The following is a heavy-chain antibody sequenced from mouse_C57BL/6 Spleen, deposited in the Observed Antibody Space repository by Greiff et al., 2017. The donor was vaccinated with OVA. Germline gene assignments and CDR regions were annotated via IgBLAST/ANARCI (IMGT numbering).Heavy chain of an antibody. CDR1: GFNIKDDY. Sequence: EVQLQQSGAELVRPGASVKLSCTASGFNIKDDYMHWVKQRPEQGLEWIGWIDPENGDTEYASKFQGKATITADTSSNTAYLQLSSLTSEDTAVYYCTENQRGFAYWGQGTLVTVSA. J-gene: IGHJ3*01. CDR2: IDPENGDT. CDR3: TENQRGFAY. V-gene: IGHV14-4*01.